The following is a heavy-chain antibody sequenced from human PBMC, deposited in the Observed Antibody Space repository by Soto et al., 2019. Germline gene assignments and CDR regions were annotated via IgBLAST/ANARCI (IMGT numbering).Heavy chain of an antibody. CDR2: ISYDGSNK. J-gene: IGHJ4*02. CDR3: AREAEALDY. CDR1: GFTFSSYA. D-gene: IGHD6-6*01. V-gene: IGHV3-30-3*01. Sequence: QVQLVESGGGVVQPGRSLRLSCAASGFTFSSYAMHWVRQAPGKGLEWVAIISYDGSNKYYADSVKGRFTISRDNSKNTLYLQMNSLSAEDTAVYYCAREAEALDYWGQGTLVTVSS.